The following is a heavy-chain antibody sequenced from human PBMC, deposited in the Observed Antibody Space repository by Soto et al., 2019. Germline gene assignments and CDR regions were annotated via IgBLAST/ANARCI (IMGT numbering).Heavy chain of an antibody. V-gene: IGHV4-31*03. CDR2: IYYSGST. CDR1: GGSISSGGYY. J-gene: IGHJ4*02. CDR3: ARDTPLRFSLDY. Sequence: SETLSLTCTVSGGSISSGGYYWSWIRQHPGKGLEWIGYIYYSGSTYYNPSLKSRVTISVDTSKNQFSLKLSSVTAADTAVYYCARDTPLRFSLDYWGQGTLVTVSS. D-gene: IGHD3-3*01.